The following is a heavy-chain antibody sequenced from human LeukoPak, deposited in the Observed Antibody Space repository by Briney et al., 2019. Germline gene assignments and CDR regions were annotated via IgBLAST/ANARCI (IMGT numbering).Heavy chain of an antibody. CDR3: ARLVLRIGKGQQLVEGPRFPEYGMDV. V-gene: IGHV5-51*01. CDR1: GYSFASYW. CDR2: IYPGDSDT. D-gene: IGHD6-13*01. Sequence: GESLKISCKGSGYSFASYWIGWVRQMPGKGLEWMGIIYPGDSDTRYSPSFQGQVTISADKSISTAYLQWSSLKASDTAMYYCARLVLRIGKGQQLVEGPRFPEYGMDVWGQGTTVTVSS. J-gene: IGHJ6*02.